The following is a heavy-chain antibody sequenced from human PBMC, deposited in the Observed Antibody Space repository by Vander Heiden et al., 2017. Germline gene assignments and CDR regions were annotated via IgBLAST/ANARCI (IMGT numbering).Heavy chain of an antibody. CDR2: IVVGSGNT. CDR3: AAEGDNWNFDY. V-gene: IGHV1-58*01. Sequence: QMQLVQSGPEVKKPGTSVKVPCNASGFTFTSSAVQWVRQARGQRLEWIGWIVVGSGNTNYAQKFQERVTITRDMSTSTAYMELSSLRSEDTAVYYCAAEGDNWNFDYWGQGTLVTVSS. D-gene: IGHD1-20*01. CDR1: GFTFTSSA. J-gene: IGHJ4*02.